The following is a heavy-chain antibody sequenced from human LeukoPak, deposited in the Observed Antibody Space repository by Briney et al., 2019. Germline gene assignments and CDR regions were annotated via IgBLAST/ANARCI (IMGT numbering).Heavy chain of an antibody. J-gene: IGHJ4*02. Sequence: QPGGSLRLSCAASGFTFSSYEMNWVRQAPGKGLEWVSRINRDGSSTSYADSVKGRFTISRDNAKNTLYLQMNSLRAEDTAVYYCARDFGSSGYFDSYYFDYWGQGTLVTVSS. V-gene: IGHV3-74*01. D-gene: IGHD3-22*01. CDR1: GFTFSSYE. CDR3: ARDFGSSGYFDSYYFDY. CDR2: INRDGSST.